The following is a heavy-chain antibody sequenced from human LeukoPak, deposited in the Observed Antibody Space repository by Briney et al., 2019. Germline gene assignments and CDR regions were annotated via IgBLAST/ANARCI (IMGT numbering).Heavy chain of an antibody. V-gene: IGHV3-30*18. D-gene: IGHD7-27*01. CDR3: AKAGLGGEYFDY. CDR2: IPYDGSNK. CDR1: GFTFSSYG. Sequence: GGSLRLSCAASGFTFSSYGMHWVRQAPGKGLEWVAVIPYDGSNKYYADSVKGRFTISRDNSKNTLYLQMNSLRAEDTAVYYCAKAGLGGEYFDYWGQGTLVTVSS. J-gene: IGHJ4*02.